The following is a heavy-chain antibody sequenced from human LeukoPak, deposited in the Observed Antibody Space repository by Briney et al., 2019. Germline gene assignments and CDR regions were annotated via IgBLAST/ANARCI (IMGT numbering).Heavy chain of an antibody. D-gene: IGHD6-13*01. V-gene: IGHV3-64*01. J-gene: IGHJ6*02. Sequence: GGSLRLSCAASGITFSSYAMHRVRQAPGKGLEYVSAISSNGGSTNYANSVKGRFTISRDNSKNTLYLQMGSLRAEDMAVYYCARTIAAAGPRLQSAYYYYYGMDVWGQGTTVTVSS. CDR1: GITFSSYA. CDR2: ISSNGGST. CDR3: ARTIAAAGPRLQSAYYYYYGMDV.